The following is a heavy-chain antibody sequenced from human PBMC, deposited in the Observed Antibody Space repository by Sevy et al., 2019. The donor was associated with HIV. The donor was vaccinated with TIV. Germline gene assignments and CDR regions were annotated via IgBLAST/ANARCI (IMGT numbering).Heavy chain of an antibody. CDR2: IFGSGST. Sequence: GGSLRLSCAISGFTVNDKYIIWVRQAPGKGLEWVSVIFGSGSTYYADSAKGRFTISRDNSKNTVDVQMNSVRAEDTAVYYCVSLFLSYRSGWSYFDYWGQGTLVTVSS. V-gene: IGHV3-66*02. D-gene: IGHD6-19*01. CDR3: VSLFLSYRSGWSYFDY. CDR1: GFTVNDKY. J-gene: IGHJ4*02.